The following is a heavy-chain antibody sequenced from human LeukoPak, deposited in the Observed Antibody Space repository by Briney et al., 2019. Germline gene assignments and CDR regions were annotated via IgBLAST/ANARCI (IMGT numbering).Heavy chain of an antibody. Sequence: GGSLRLSCAASGFTFSNYGMHWVRQAPGKGLEWLAFMRYDGSNTHYADSVKGRFTISRDNSKNTLYVQMNSLRAEDTAVYYCAKVSWKRIQVWDVDCWGQGTLVTVSS. V-gene: IGHV3-30*02. D-gene: IGHD5-18*01. CDR1: GFTFSNYG. CDR2: MRYDGSNT. J-gene: IGHJ4*02. CDR3: AKVSWKRIQVWDVDC.